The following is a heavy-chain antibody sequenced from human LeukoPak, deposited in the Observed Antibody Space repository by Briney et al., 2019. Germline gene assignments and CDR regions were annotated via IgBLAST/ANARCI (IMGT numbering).Heavy chain of an antibody. Sequence: EASVKVSCKASGYTFTGYYMHWVRQAPGQGLEWMGWINPNSGGTNYAQKFQGRVTMTRDTSISTAYMELSRLRSDDTAVYYCARVEGPSYDILTGPDYYYGMDVWGQGTTVTVSS. D-gene: IGHD3-9*01. V-gene: IGHV1-2*02. CDR1: GYTFTGYY. CDR3: ARVEGPSYDILTGPDYYYGMDV. CDR2: INPNSGGT. J-gene: IGHJ6*02.